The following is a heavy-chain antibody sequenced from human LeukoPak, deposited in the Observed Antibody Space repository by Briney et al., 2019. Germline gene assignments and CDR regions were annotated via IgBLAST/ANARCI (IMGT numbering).Heavy chain of an antibody. J-gene: IGHJ6*02. V-gene: IGHV1-2*02. Sequence: ASVKVSCKASGYTFTGYYMHWVRQAPGQGLEWMGWINPNSGGTNYAQKFQGRVTMTRDTSTSTVYMELSSLRSEDTAVYYCARDSGYEEPNYYYGMDVWGQGTTVTVSS. CDR3: ARDSGYEEPNYYYGMDV. D-gene: IGHD5-12*01. CDR1: GYTFTGYY. CDR2: INPNSGGT.